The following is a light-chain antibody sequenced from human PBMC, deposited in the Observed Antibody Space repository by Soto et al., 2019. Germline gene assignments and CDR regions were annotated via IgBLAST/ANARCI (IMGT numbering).Light chain of an antibody. CDR2: EVS. V-gene: IGLV2-14*01. J-gene: IGLJ3*02. CDR1: SNDVGAFNF. Sequence: QSALTQPASVSGSPGQSITISCTGTSNDVGAFNFVSWYQQHPGKAPKVIIYEVSNRPSGVSNRFSGSKSGNTDSLTISGLQAEDGADYYCNSYTTTSARVFGGGTKVTVL. CDR3: NSYTTTSARV.